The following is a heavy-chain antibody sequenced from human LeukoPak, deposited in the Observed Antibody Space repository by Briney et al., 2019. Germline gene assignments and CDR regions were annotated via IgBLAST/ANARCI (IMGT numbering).Heavy chain of an antibody. Sequence: GGSLRLSCAASGFTFSSYAMHWVRQAPGKGLEWVAVISYDGSNKYYADSVKGRFTISRDNSKNTLYLQMSSLRAEDTAVYYCARDTAGSTTGTTLAYWGQGTLVTVSS. CDR3: ARDTAGSTTGTTLAY. V-gene: IGHV3-30-3*01. CDR2: ISYDGSNK. D-gene: IGHD1-1*01. J-gene: IGHJ4*02. CDR1: GFTFSSYA.